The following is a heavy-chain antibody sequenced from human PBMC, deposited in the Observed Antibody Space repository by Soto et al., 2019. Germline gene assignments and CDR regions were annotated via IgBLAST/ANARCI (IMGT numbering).Heavy chain of an antibody. CDR1: GYTFTSYG. CDR3: TSDNGYESDY. CDR2: ISAYNGNT. J-gene: IGHJ4*02. V-gene: IGHV1-18*01. Sequence: QVQLVQSGAEVKKPGASVKVSCKASGYTFTSYGISWVRQAPGQGLEWMGWISAYNGNTNYAQKRQARVTMTTDTATSTADMDLRGLRSDGTAVYYRTSDNGYESDYWGQGTLVAVSS. D-gene: IGHD5-12*01.